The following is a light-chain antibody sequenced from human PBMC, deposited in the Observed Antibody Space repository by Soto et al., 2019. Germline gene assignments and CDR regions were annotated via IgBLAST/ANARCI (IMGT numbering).Light chain of an antibody. CDR3: ATWDGSLPGEV. CDR1: SSNIGTNY. Sequence: QSVLTQSPSASGTPGQRVIISCSGTSSNIGTNYVYWYQQLPGTAPKLLIYDNNKRPSGIPDRFSGSKSGTSGTLDITGLQTGDEADYYCATWDGSLPGEVFGGGTKLTVL. V-gene: IGLV1-51*01. J-gene: IGLJ2*01. CDR2: DNN.